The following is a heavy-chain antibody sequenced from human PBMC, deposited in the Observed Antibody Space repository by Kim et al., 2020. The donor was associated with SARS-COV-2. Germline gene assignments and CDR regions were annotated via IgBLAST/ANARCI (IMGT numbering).Heavy chain of an antibody. D-gene: IGHD3-10*01. Sequence: YSPSFQGQVTISADKSISTAYLQWSSLKASDTAMYYCASHLWFGESIFDYWGQGTLVTVSS. CDR3: ASHLWFGESIFDY. J-gene: IGHJ4*02. V-gene: IGHV5-51*01.